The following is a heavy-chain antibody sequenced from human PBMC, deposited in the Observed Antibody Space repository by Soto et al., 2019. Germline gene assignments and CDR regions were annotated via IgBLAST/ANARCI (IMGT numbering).Heavy chain of an antibody. CDR1: GYTFTSYG. CDR3: ERVPRYVWGSYLGY. D-gene: IGHD3-16*02. CDR2: ISAYNGNT. V-gene: IGHV1-18*01. J-gene: IGHJ4*02. Sequence: QVQLVQSGAEVKKPGASVKVSCKASGYTFTSYGISWVRQAPGQGLEWMGWISAYNGNTNYAQKLQGRVTMTTDTSTSTAYMELRRLRSEDRAVYYCERVPRYVWGSYLGYWGQGTLVTVSS.